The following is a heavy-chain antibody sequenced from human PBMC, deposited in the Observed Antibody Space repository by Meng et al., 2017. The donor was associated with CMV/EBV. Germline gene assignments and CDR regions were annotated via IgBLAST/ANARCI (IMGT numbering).Heavy chain of an antibody. D-gene: IGHD3-3*01. Sequence: LTCAASGFTFDDSTMHWVRQAPGKGLEWVSLISWDGGSTYYADSVKGRFTISRDNSKNSLYLQMNSLRTEDTALYYCAKEAEPHSGYDFWSGYYTSGMDVWGQGTTVTVSS. CDR3: AKEAEPHSGYDFWSGYYTSGMDV. V-gene: IGHV3-43*01. CDR1: GFTFDDST. CDR2: ISWDGGST. J-gene: IGHJ6*02.